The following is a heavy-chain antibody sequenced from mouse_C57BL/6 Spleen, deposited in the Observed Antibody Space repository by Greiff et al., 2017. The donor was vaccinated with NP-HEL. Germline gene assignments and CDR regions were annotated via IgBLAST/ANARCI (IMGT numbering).Heavy chain of an antibody. CDR2: IWTGGGT. D-gene: IGHD2-5*01. Sequence: VHLVESGPGLVAPSQSLSITCTVSGFSLTSYAISWVRQPPGKGLEWLGVIWTGGGTNYNSALKSRMSISKDNSKSQVFLKMNRLQTDDTARYYCARGDYYSNFWYFDVWGTGTTVTVSS. J-gene: IGHJ1*03. V-gene: IGHV2-9-1*01. CDR1: GFSLTSYA. CDR3: ARGDYYSNFWYFDV.